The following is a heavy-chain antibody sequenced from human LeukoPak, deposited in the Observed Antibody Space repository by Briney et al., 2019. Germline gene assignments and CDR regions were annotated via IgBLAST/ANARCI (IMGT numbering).Heavy chain of an antibody. CDR1: GFTFSSYS. J-gene: IGHJ4*02. D-gene: IGHD3-3*01. Sequence: GGSLRLSCAASGFTFSSYSMNWVRQAPGKGLEWVSYISSSSSTIYYADSVKGRFTISRDNAKNSLYLQMNSLRAEDTAVYYCARDSGSGFGVEHFDYWGQGTLATASS. V-gene: IGHV3-48*01. CDR3: ARDSGSGFGVEHFDY. CDR2: ISSSSSTI.